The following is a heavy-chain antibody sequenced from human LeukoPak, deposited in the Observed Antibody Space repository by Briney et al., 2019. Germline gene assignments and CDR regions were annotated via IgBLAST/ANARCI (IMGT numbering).Heavy chain of an antibody. CDR2: IDYSGST. J-gene: IGHJ4*02. CDR1: GGSISTYY. CDR3: ARWVAAASIDY. V-gene: IGHV4-59*01. Sequence: PSETLSLTCTVSGGSISTYYWSWIRQSPGKGLECIGYIDYSGSTNYNPSLKSRVTMSVYTSKNQFSLTLSSVTAADTAVYYCARWVAAASIDYWGQGTLVTVSS. D-gene: IGHD6-13*01.